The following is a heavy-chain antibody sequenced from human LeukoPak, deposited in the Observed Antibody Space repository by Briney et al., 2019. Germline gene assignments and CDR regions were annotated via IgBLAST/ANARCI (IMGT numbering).Heavy chain of an antibody. Sequence: PSETLSLTCTVSGGSISSSSYYWSWIRQPPGKGLEWIGYIYYSGSTNYNPSLKSRVTISVDTSKNQFSLKLSSVIAADTAVYYCARVYSREILTGYSVFLGAFDIWGQGTMVTVSS. J-gene: IGHJ3*02. CDR3: ARVYSREILTGYSVFLGAFDI. V-gene: IGHV4-61*01. D-gene: IGHD3-9*01. CDR2: IYYSGST. CDR1: GGSISSSSYY.